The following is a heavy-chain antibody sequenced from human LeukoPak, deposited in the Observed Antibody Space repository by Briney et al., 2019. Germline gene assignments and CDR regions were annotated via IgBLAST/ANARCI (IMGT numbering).Heavy chain of an antibody. D-gene: IGHD3-22*01. V-gene: IGHV3-21*01. CDR2: ISGSSSYI. Sequence: GGSLRLSCAASGFTFSSYSMNWVRQAPGKGLEWVSSISGSSSYIYYADSVKGRFTISRDNAKNSLYLQMNSLRAEDTAVYYCARAVWDSSGHLFDYWGQGTLVTVSS. J-gene: IGHJ4*02. CDR1: GFTFSSYS. CDR3: ARAVWDSSGHLFDY.